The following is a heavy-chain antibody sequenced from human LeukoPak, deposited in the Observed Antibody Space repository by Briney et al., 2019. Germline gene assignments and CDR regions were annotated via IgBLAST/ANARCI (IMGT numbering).Heavy chain of an antibody. D-gene: IGHD4-17*01. CDR1: GGSIISYY. CDR2: IYYSGST. J-gene: IGHJ6*02. CDR3: ARANSGDYGPSYYYYGMDV. V-gene: IGHV4-59*12. Sequence: SGTLSLTCTVSGGSIISYYWSWIRQPPGKGLEWIGYIYYSGSTNYNPSLKSRVTISVDTSKNQFSLKLSSVTAADTAVYYCARANSGDYGPSYYYYGMDVWGQGTTVTVSS.